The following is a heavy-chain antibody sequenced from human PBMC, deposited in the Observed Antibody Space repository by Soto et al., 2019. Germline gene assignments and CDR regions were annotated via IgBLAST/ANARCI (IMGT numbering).Heavy chain of an antibody. CDR3: ARHAEPSGGIAAAGRGYYYMDV. J-gene: IGHJ6*03. Sequence: PSDTLSLTCTVSGGSISSGGYYWSWIRQHPGKGLEWIGYIYYSGSTYYNPSLKSRVTISVDTSKNQFSLKLSSVTAADTAVYNCARHAEPSGGIAAAGRGYYYMDVWGKGTKVTV. CDR2: IYYSGST. V-gene: IGHV4-31*03. CDR1: GGSISSGGYY. D-gene: IGHD6-13*01.